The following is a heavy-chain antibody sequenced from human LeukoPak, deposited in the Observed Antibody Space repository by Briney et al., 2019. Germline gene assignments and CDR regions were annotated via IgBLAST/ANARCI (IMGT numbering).Heavy chain of an antibody. D-gene: IGHD3-10*01. J-gene: IGHJ6*02. V-gene: IGHV3-23*01. CDR1: GFTFSSYA. Sequence: GGSLRLSCAASGFTFSSYAMSWVRQAPGKGLEWVSAISGSGGSTYYADSVKGRFTISRDNSKNTLYLQMNSLRAEDTAVYYCAKDGAYGSGRIYYYYGMDVWGQGNTVTVSS. CDR2: ISGSGGST. CDR3: AKDGAYGSGRIYYYYGMDV.